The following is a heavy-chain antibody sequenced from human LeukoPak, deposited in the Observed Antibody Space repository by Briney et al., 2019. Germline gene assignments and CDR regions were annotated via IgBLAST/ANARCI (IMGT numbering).Heavy chain of an antibody. J-gene: IGHJ4*02. Sequence: GRSLRLSCAASGFTFSSYNMNWVRQAPGKGLEWLSYIDGGSTTIYYADSVKGRFTISRDNAKNSLYLQMNSLRAEDTAVYYCARSNGWLDYWGQGTLVTVSP. CDR2: IDGGSTTI. D-gene: IGHD4-11*01. V-gene: IGHV3-48*04. CDR3: ARSNGWLDY. CDR1: GFTFSSYN.